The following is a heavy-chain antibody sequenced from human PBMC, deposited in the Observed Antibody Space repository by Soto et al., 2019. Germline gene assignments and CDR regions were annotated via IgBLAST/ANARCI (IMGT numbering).Heavy chain of an antibody. CDR1: GYTFTGYY. D-gene: IGHD2-2*02. CDR3: ARNAYCSSTSCYIWGGTDYYGMDV. CDR2: INPNSGGT. Sequence: ASVNVSCKASGYTFTGYYIHWVRQAPGQGLECMGWINPNSGGTNYAQKFQGRVTMTRDTSISTAYMELSRLRSDDTAVYYCARNAYCSSTSCYIWGGTDYYGMDVWGQGTTVTVSS. V-gene: IGHV1-2*02. J-gene: IGHJ6*02.